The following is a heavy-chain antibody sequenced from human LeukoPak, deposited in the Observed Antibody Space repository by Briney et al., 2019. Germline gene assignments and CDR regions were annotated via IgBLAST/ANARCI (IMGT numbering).Heavy chain of an antibody. J-gene: IGHJ4*02. V-gene: IGHV3-21*01. CDR2: ISSSSSYI. Sequence: PGGSLRLSCAASGFTFSSYSMNWVRQAPGKGLEWVSSISSSSSYIYYADSVKGRFTISRDNAKNSLYLQMNSLRAEDTAVYYXXXDLXDSSGWYVGDYWGQGTLVTVSS. D-gene: IGHD6-19*01. CDR3: XXDLXDSSGWYVGDY. CDR1: GFTFSSYS.